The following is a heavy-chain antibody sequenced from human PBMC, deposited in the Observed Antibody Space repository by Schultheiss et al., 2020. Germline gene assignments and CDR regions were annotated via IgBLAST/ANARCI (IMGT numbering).Heavy chain of an antibody. Sequence: GESLKISCAASGFTFSNAWMSWVRQAPGKGLEWVGRIKSKTDGGTTDYAAPVKGRFTISRDDSKNTLYLQMNSLRAEDTAVYYCAKDRTWIQLWQPSDYWGQGTLVTVSS. CDR3: AKDRTWIQLWQPSDY. J-gene: IGHJ4*02. D-gene: IGHD5-18*01. CDR2: IKSKTDGGTT. CDR1: GFTFSNAW. V-gene: IGHV3-15*01.